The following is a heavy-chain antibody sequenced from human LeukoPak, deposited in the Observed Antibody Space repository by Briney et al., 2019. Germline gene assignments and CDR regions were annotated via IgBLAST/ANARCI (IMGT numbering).Heavy chain of an antibody. Sequence: PGGSLRLSCAASGFTFSSYWMSWVRQSPGKGLGWVANIKPDGSEKYFMDSVKGRFTISRDNAKNALYLEMSSLRAEDTAEYFCARERMYSGSGSTYPYYDYWGQGTLVTVSS. CDR1: GFTFSSYW. CDR3: ARERMYSGSGSTYPYYDY. V-gene: IGHV3-7*01. J-gene: IGHJ4*02. D-gene: IGHD3-10*01. CDR2: IKPDGSEK.